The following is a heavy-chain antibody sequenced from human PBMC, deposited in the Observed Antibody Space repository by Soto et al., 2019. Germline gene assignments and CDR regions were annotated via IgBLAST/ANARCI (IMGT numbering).Heavy chain of an antibody. Sequence: LSLTCAVSGGSISSGGYSWSWLRQHPGKGLEWIGYIYHSGSTYYNPSLKSRVTISLDTSKNQFSLKLSSVTAADTAVYYCARIYGGYYFDYWGQGTLVTVSS. V-gene: IGHV4-31*11. D-gene: IGHD4-17*01. J-gene: IGHJ4*02. CDR3: ARIYGGYYFDY. CDR1: GGSISSGGYS. CDR2: IYHSGST.